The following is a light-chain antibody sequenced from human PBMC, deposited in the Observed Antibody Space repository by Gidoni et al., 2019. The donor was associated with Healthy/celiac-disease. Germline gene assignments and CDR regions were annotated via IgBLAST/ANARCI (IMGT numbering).Light chain of an antibody. Sequence: IQFTQSPSSLSASVGYRVTITFRASQGISSSLAWYQQKQGKDPKLLIYDASSLESGGPSRFSGSRSGTDFTLTISSLQPEDFATYYCQQFNSYPSYTFGQGTKLEIK. CDR3: QQFNSYPSYT. CDR2: DAS. V-gene: IGKV1-13*02. CDR1: QGISSS. J-gene: IGKJ2*01.